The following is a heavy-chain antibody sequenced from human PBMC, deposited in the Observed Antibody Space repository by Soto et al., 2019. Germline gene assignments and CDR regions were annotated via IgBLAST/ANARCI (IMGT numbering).Heavy chain of an antibody. Sequence: HPGGSLRLSCAASGFTFSSYAMSWVRQAPGKGLEWVSAISGSGGSTYYADSVKGRFTTSRDNSKNTLYLQMNSLRAEDTAVYYCAKDPLVGATYNWFDPWGQGTQVTVSS. D-gene: IGHD1-26*01. CDR1: GFTFSSYA. J-gene: IGHJ5*02. CDR3: AKDPLVGATYNWFDP. V-gene: IGHV3-23*01. CDR2: ISGSGGST.